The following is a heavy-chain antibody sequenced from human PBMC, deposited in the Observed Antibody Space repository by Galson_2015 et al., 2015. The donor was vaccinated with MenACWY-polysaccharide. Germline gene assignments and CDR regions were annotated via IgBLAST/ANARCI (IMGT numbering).Heavy chain of an antibody. V-gene: IGHV3-33*01. CDR1: TVTFRGSG. CDR2: IQYDAVYR. CDR3: AREGSRIVFHAFDT. D-gene: IGHD3-10*02. Sequence: SLSLSCAASTVTFRGSGMHWGRQAPGKGLVWVAVIQYDAVYRQYLDSVKGRFSVSRDNSKSTLYLEMNNLRAEDTALYYCAREGSRIVFHAFDTWGQGTMVIVSS. J-gene: IGHJ3*02.